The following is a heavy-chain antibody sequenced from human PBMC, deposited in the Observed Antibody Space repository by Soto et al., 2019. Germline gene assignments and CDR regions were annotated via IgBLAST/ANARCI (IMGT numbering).Heavy chain of an antibody. CDR1: GDSISSVDYF. D-gene: IGHD2-15*01. Sequence: PSETLSLTCSVSGDSISSVDYFWAWIRQRPGQALEYIGYIYKSATTYYNPSFESRVAISLDTSKSQFSLNVTSATAADTAVYFCARGRYCLTGRCFPNWFDSWGQGTLVTVSS. CDR3: ARGRYCLTGRCFPNWFDS. V-gene: IGHV4-30-4*01. J-gene: IGHJ5*01. CDR2: IYKSATT.